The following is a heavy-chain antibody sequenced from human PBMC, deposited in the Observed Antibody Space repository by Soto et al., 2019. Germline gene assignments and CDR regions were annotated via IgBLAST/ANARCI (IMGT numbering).Heavy chain of an antibody. J-gene: IGHJ4*02. CDR1: GFTVSSKY. D-gene: IGHD6-19*01. CDR2: IYGGGTT. V-gene: IGHV3-53*01. CDR3: VQTTGWPGFDF. Sequence: EVPLVESGGGLIQPGGSLRLSCAASGFTVSSKYMTWVRQAPGKGLEWVSVIYGGGTTYYADSVKGRFTISRDNSKNTLYLQVNSLRAEGTAVYYCVQTTGWPGFDFWGQGTLVTVSS.